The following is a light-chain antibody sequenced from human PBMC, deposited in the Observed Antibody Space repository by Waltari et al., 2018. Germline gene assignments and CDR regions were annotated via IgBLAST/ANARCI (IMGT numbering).Light chain of an antibody. CDR3: MQGTHWPRT. V-gene: IGKV2-30*02. Sequence: VVMTQSPLSLPVTLGQPASISCKSSQSLVHSDGNTYLNWFQQRPGQSPRRLFYKVSDRDSGVPDRFSGSGSGTDCTLKISRVEAEDVGVYYCMQGTHWPRTFGQGTKVEIK. J-gene: IGKJ1*01. CDR2: KVS. CDR1: QSLVHSDGNTY.